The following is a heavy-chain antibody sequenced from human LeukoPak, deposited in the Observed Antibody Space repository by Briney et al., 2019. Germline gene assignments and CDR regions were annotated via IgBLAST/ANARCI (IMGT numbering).Heavy chain of an antibody. CDR2: INHNSGGT. D-gene: IGHD1-1*01. V-gene: IGHV1-2*02. CDR3: AREGVDWNHSVYYFDY. Sequence: ASVKVSCKASGYTFTGYYMHWVRQAPGQGLEWMGWINHNSGGTNYAQKFQGRVTMTRDTSISTAYMELSRLRSDDTAVYYCAREGVDWNHSVYYFDYWGQGTLVTVSS. CDR1: GYTFTGYY. J-gene: IGHJ4*02.